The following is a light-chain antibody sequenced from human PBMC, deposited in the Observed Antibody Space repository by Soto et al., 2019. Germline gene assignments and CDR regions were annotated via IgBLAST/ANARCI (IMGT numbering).Light chain of an antibody. CDR3: QQYGNSPPNT. CDR2: GAS. J-gene: IGKJ2*01. V-gene: IGKV3-20*01. CDR1: PEVGRRL. Sequence: ETGLNQSPGTLAFSPGGRCPLSCPGSPEVGRRLFAWNQQKPGQAPRLLIFGASSRATGIPDRFSGSGSGTDFTLTISRLEPEDFAVYFCQQYGNSPPNTFGQGTKVEIK.